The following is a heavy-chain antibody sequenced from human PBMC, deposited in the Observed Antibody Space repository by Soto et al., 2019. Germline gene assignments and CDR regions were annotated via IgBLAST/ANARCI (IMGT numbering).Heavy chain of an antibody. CDR2: ISNRGDT. D-gene: IGHD2-15*01. V-gene: IGHV3-66*01. Sequence: EVQLVESGGGLVQPGGSLRLSCTASGFIVSDIYVNWVRQAPGKGLEWVSVISNRGDTHYADSVRGRFSLSRDISDNTLHLQMNNLRVEDTAVYYCAREPRYCRGGSCSITGDAYDIWGQGTLVTVSS. J-gene: IGHJ3*02. CDR3: AREPRYCRGGSCSITGDAYDI. CDR1: GFIVSDIY.